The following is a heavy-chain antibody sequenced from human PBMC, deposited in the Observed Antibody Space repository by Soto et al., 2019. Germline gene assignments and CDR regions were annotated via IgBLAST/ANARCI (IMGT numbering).Heavy chain of an antibody. CDR3: AKLIGGVKAIGGTGNWLDS. V-gene: IGHV3-30*18. D-gene: IGHD3-3*01. Sequence: QVQLVESGGGVVQPGGSLRLSCAASGFIFSSYGMYWIRQAPGKGLEWVAGISHDGSNKYYGDSVKGRCTISRDNSKNTLFLQIDSMRAEDTAVYYCAKLIGGVKAIGGTGNWLDSWGQGTLVTVSS. CDR2: ISHDGSNK. CDR1: GFIFSSYG. J-gene: IGHJ5*01.